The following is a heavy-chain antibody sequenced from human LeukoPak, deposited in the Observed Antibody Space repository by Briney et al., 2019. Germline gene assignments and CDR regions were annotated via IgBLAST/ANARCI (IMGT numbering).Heavy chain of an antibody. CDR2: INHSGST. J-gene: IGHJ4*02. V-gene: IGHV4-34*01. CDR1: GGSFSGCY. CDR3: ASGAFGRSSSLGY. D-gene: IGHD6-6*01. Sequence: TSETLSLTCAVYGGSFSGCYWSWIRQPPGKGLEWIGEINHSGSTNYNPSLKSRVTISVDTSKNQFSLKLSSVTAADTAVYYCASGAFGRSSSLGYWGQGTLVTVSS.